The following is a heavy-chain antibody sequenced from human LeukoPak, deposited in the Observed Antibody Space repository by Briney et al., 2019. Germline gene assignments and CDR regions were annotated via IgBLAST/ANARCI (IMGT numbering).Heavy chain of an antibody. CDR2: ISHSGST. J-gene: IGHJ4*02. CDR3: ARGLRFGAGYDY. D-gene: IGHD3-10*01. V-gene: IGHV4-39*07. Sequence: SETLSLTCTVSGASMTFTHYYWVWVRQPPGKGLEWIGEISHSGSTNYNASLKSRVTISVDTSKNRFSLNLTSVTAADTAVYFCARGLRFGAGYDYWGQGTLVTVSS. CDR1: GASMTFTHYY.